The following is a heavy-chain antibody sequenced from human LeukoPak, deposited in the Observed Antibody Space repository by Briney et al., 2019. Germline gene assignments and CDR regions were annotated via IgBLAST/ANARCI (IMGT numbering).Heavy chain of an antibody. V-gene: IGHV1-2*02. J-gene: IGHJ4*02. CDR2: INPNSGGT. Sequence: ASVKVSCKASGYTFTGYYMHWVRQAPGQGLEWMGWINPNSGGTNYAQKFQGRVTMTRDTSISTAYMELSRLRSDDTAVYYCARGTTIFGVVIILDFDYWGQGTLVTVSS. CDR3: ARGTTIFGVVIILDFDY. CDR1: GYTFTGYY. D-gene: IGHD3-3*01.